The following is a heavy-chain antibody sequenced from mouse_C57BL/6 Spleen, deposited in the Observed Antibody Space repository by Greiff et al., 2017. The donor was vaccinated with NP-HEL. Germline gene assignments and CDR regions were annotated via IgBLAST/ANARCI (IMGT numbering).Heavy chain of an antibody. CDR2: ISYDGSN. D-gene: IGHD2-1*01. J-gene: IGHJ2*01. Sequence: EVQVVESGPGLVKPSQSLSLTCSVTGYSITSGYYWNWIRQFPGNKLEWMGYISYDGSNNYNPSLKNRISITRDTSKNQFFLKLNSVTTEDTATYYCARGDYGKPLDYWGQGTTLTVSS. CDR1: GYSITSGYY. CDR3: ARGDYGKPLDY. V-gene: IGHV3-6*01.